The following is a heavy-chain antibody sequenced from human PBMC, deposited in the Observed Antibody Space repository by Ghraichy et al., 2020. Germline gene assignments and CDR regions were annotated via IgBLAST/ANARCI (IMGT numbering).Heavy chain of an antibody. CDR2: IYTSGST. V-gene: IGHV4-4*07. J-gene: IGHJ3*02. Sequence: SQTLSLTCTVSGGSISSYYWSWIRQPAGKGLEWIGRIYTSGSTNYNPSLKSRVTMSVDTSKNQFSLKLSSVTAADTAVYYCAREAYYYDSSGYYGNDAFDIWGQGTMVTVSS. CDR1: GGSISSYY. CDR3: AREAYYYDSSGYYGNDAFDI. D-gene: IGHD3-22*01.